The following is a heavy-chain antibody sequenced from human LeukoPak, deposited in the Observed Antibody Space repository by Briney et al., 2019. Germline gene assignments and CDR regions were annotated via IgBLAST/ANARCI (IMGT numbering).Heavy chain of an antibody. D-gene: IGHD3-3*01. CDR3: ARVADYTHNWFDP. J-gene: IGHJ5*02. V-gene: IGHV1-69*04. CDR1: GGTFSSYA. Sequence: SVKVSCKASGGTFSSYAISWVRQAPGQGLEWMGRIIPIFGIANYAQKFQGRVTITADKSTSTAYMELSSLRSEDTAVYYCARVADYTHNWFDPWGQGTPVTVSS. CDR2: IIPIFGIA.